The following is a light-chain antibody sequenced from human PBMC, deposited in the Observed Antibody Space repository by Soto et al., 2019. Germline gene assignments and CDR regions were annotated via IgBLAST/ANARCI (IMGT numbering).Light chain of an antibody. CDR3: SSYTSSSTHYV. V-gene: IGLV2-14*01. CDR2: EVS. J-gene: IGLJ1*01. CDR1: SSDVGGYNY. Sequence: QSALTQPASVSGSPGQSITISCTATSSDVGGYNYVSWYQQHPGKAPKLMIYEVSNRPSGVSNRFSGSKSGNTASLTISGLQAEDEADYYCSSYTSSSTHYVFGTGTKVTVL.